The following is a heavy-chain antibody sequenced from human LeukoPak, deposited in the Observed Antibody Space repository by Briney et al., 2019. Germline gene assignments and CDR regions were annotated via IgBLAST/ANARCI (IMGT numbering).Heavy chain of an antibody. D-gene: IGHD3-10*01. Sequence: GGSLRLSCAASGFAFSSYAMSWVRQAPGKGLEWVSAISGSGGSTYYADSVKGRFTIFRDNSKNTLYLQMNSLRAEDTAVYYCAKDPHTGEFPDYWGQGTLVTVSS. J-gene: IGHJ4*02. V-gene: IGHV3-23*01. CDR3: AKDPHTGEFPDY. CDR1: GFAFSSYA. CDR2: ISGSGGST.